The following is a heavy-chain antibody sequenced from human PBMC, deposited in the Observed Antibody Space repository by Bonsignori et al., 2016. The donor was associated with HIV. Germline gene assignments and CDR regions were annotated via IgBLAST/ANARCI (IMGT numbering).Heavy chain of an antibody. CDR2: ISWNSGSI. CDR1: GFTFDDYA. V-gene: IGHV3-9*01. J-gene: IGHJ4*02. Sequence: GGSLRLSCAASGFTFDDYAMHWVRQAPGKGLEWVSGISWNSGSIGYADSVKGRFTISRDNAKNSLYLQMNSLRAEDTALYYCAKATAFDYWGQGTLGTVSS. CDR3: AKATAFDY.